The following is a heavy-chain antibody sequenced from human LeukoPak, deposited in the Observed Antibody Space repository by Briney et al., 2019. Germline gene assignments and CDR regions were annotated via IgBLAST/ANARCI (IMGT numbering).Heavy chain of an antibody. CDR3: ARKPVGAGKKHDS. J-gene: IGHJ4*02. Sequence: GASVKVSCKASGHTFTSYDINWVGQATGQGLEWMGWMNPTSGHTGYAKNFQGRVTMTTDTSISPAYMELNSRTSEDTTVYYCARKPVGAGKKHDSWGQGTRVIVSS. V-gene: IGHV1-8*01. D-gene: IGHD6-13*01. CDR2: MNPTSGHT. CDR1: GHTFTSYD.